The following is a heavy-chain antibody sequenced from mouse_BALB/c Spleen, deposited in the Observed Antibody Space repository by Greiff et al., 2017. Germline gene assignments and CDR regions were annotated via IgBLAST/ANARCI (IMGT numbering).Heavy chain of an antibody. CDR2: ISNLAYSI. V-gene: IGHV5-15*02. CDR1: GFTFSDYG. Sequence: EVQVVESGGGLVQPGGSRKLSCAASGFTFSDYGMAWVRQAPGKGPEWVAFISNLAYSIYYADTVTGRFTISRENAKNTLYLEMSSLRSEDTAMYYCAREGYYGSSYDYAMDYWGQGTSVTVSS. CDR3: AREGYYGSSYDYAMDY. D-gene: IGHD1-1*01. J-gene: IGHJ4*01.